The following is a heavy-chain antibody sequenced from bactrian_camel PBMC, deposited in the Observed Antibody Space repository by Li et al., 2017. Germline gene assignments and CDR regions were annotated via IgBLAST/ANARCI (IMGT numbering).Heavy chain of an antibody. D-gene: IGHD3*01. V-gene: IGHV3S53*01. CDR1: GYVDSSVC. CDR2: LDADGNT. J-gene: IGHJ4*01. CDR3: AAVAEGRTVEGGVSLWTLFESGY. Sequence: HVQLVESGGGSVQAGGSLTLSCVASGYVDSSVCMGWFRQPPGKEREGVALLDADGNTDYADSVKGRFTVFKGNAGKTLYLQMNSLRPEDTAMYYCAAVAEGRTVEGGVSLWTLFESGYWGQGTQVTVS.